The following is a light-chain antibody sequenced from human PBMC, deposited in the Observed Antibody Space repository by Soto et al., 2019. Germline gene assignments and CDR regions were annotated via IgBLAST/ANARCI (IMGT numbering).Light chain of an antibody. V-gene: IGLV2-14*01. CDR1: SIDVSGYNY. J-gene: IGLJ2*01. CDR2: GVT. CDR3: SSYTSSTTLSVV. Sequence: QSALTQPASVSGSPGQSITISCTGTSIDVSGYNYVSRYQQHPGKAPKLMIYGVTNRPSGVSNRFSGSKSGNTASLTISGLQAEDESDYYCSSYTSSTTLSVVFGGGTKLIVL.